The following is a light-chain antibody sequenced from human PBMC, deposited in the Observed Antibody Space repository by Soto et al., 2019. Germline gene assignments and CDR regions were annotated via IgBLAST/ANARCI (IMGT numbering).Light chain of an antibody. CDR2: AAS. Sequence: AIRMTQSPSSLSASTGDRVTITCRASQGISSYLAWYQQKPGKAPKLLIYAASTLQSGVPSRFSGSGSGTDFTLTISCLQSEDFATYYCQQYYSYWGTFGQGTKVEIK. V-gene: IGKV1-8*01. CDR1: QGISSY. CDR3: QQYYSYWGT. J-gene: IGKJ1*01.